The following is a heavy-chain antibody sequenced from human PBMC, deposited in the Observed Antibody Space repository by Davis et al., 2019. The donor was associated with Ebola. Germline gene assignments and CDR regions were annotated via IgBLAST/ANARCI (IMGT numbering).Heavy chain of an antibody. CDR2: IYYSGST. CDR3: ASPNCSGGGCFLDY. Sequence: SETLSLTCTVSGGSISSYYWSWIRQPPGKGLEWIGYIYYSGSTNYNPSLKSRVTISVDTSKNQFSLKLSSVTAADTAVYYCASPNCSGGGCFLDYWGQGTLVTVSS. CDR1: GGSISSYY. V-gene: IGHV4-59*12. D-gene: IGHD2-15*01. J-gene: IGHJ4*02.